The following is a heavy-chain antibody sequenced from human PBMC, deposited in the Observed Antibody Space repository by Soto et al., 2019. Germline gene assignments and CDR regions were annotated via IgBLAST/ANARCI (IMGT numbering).Heavy chain of an antibody. CDR3: AKDPVAAAGPGGTYFDY. J-gene: IGHJ4*02. D-gene: IGHD6-13*01. V-gene: IGHV3-23*01. CDR1: GFTFSSYA. Sequence: QPGGSLRLSCAASGFTFSSYAMSWVRQAPGKGLEWVSAISGSGGSTYYADSVKGRFTISRDNSKNTLYLQMNSLRAEDTAVYYCAKDPVAAAGPGGTYFDYWGQGTLVTVSS. CDR2: ISGSGGST.